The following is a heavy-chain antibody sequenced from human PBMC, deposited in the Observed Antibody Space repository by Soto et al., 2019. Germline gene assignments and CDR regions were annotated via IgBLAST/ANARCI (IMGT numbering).Heavy chain of an antibody. CDR3: AKGHSWAPALVLDI. CDR2: ISGSAGST. D-gene: IGHD3-16*01. J-gene: IGHJ3*02. CDR1: GFTFRSYA. Sequence: EVQLLESGGGLVQPGGSLRLSCAASGFTFRSYAMNWVRQAPGKGLEWVSAISGSAGSTYYADSVKGRFTISRDTSKNTLYLQMNSLRAEDMAVYYCAKGHSWAPALVLDIWGQGTMVTVSS. V-gene: IGHV3-23*01.